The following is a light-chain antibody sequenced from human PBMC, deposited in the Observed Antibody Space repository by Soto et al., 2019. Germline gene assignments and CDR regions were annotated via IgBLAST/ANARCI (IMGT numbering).Light chain of an antibody. Sequence: DIQITQSPSSVSASVGDRVTVTCRTSRNVSSWLAWYQQTPGKAPKLMIHGASTLQRGVPSRFSGSGSGTEFSLTISSLQPEDFATYYCLQDYNYPWTFGQGTKVDIK. CDR3: LQDYNYPWT. V-gene: IGKV1-12*01. CDR1: RNVSSW. CDR2: GAS. J-gene: IGKJ1*01.